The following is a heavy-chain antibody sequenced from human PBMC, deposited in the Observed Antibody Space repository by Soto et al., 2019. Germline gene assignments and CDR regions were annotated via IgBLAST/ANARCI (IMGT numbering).Heavy chain of an antibody. J-gene: IGHJ4*02. CDR2: INPNSGGT. CDR3: ARADYATGSYYPDY. CDR1: GYTFTGYY. D-gene: IGHD3-10*01. Sequence: GASVKVSCKASGYTFTGYYMHWVRQAPGQGLEWMGWINPNSGGTNYAQKFQGWVTMTRDTSISTAYMELSRLRSDDTAVYYCARADYATGSYYPDYWGQGTLVTVSS. V-gene: IGHV1-2*04.